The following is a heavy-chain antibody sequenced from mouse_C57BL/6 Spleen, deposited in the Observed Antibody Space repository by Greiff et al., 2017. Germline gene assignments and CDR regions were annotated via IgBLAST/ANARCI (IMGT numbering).Heavy chain of an antibody. CDR3: NYLYYAMDY. V-gene: IGHV1-39*01. D-gene: IGHD5-5*01. J-gene: IGHJ4*01. Sequence: EVKLMESGPELVKPGASVKISCKASGYSFTDYNMNWVKQSNGKSLEWIGVINPNYGTTSYNQKFKGKATLTVDQSSSTAYMQLNSLTSEDSAVYYCNYLYYAMDYWGQGTSVTVSS. CDR1: GYSFTDYN. CDR2: INPNYGTT.